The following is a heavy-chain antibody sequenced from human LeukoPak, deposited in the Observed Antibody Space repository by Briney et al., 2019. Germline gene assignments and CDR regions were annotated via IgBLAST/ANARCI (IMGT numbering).Heavy chain of an antibody. CDR2: ISYDGSNR. CDR3: AKDPGSTVTTSDY. D-gene: IGHD4-17*01. Sequence: GRSLILSCAASGFTFSSDGMHWVRQAPGKGLEWGAVISYDGSNRYYAESVKGRFTISRDNSKHTLYLQMNSLRAQDTAVYYCAKDPGSTVTTSDYWGQGTLVTVCS. J-gene: IGHJ4*02. V-gene: IGHV3-30*18. CDR1: GFTFSSDG.